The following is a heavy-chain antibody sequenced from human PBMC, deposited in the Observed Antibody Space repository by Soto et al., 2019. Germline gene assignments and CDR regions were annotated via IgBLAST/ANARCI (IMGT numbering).Heavy chain of an antibody. Sequence: KVSCKASGYRFIDYFMHGVRRAPGQVLEWMGWINPKSGGTKIAQKFQGRTTMTGDTSINTVFMELSRLTSDDTAVYFCAREYNWNYQGWTFYWGLGTLVTVSS. CDR2: INPKSGGT. J-gene: IGHJ4*02. CDR1: GYRFIDYF. CDR3: AREYNWNYQGWTFY. V-gene: IGHV1-2*02. D-gene: IGHD1-7*01.